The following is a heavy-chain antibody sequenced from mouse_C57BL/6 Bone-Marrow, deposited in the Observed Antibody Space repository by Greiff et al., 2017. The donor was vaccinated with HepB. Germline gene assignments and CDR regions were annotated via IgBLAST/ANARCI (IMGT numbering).Heavy chain of an antibody. J-gene: IGHJ4*01. V-gene: IGHV2-2*01. Sequence: VKLVESGPGLVQPSQSLSITCTVSGFSLTSYGVHWVRQSPGKGLEWLGVIWSGGSTDYNAAFISRLSISKDNSKSQVFFKMNSLKADDTAIYYCARWLRGFYYAMDYWGQGTSVTVSS. CDR3: ARWLRGFYYAMDY. CDR2: IWSGGST. CDR1: GFSLTSYG. D-gene: IGHD2-2*01.